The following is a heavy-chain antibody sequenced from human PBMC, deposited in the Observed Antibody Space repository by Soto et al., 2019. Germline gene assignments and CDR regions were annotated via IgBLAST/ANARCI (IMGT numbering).Heavy chain of an antibody. V-gene: IGHV1-46*01. CDR1: GYTFTSCY. CDR2: INPSGGST. J-gene: IGHJ3*02. D-gene: IGHD3-22*01. CDR3: ARDRIPYYYDSSGYAGHDAFDI. Sequence: ASVMVSCKASGYTFTSCYMHWVRQAPGQGLEWMGIINPSGGSTSYAQKFQGRVTMTRDTSTSTVYMELSSLRSEDTAVCYCARDRIPYYYDSSGYAGHDAFDIWGQGTMVTVSS.